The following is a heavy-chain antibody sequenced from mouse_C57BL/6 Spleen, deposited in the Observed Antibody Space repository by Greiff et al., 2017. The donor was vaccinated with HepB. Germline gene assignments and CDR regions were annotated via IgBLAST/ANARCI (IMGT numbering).Heavy chain of an antibody. CDR2: IDPSDSYT. D-gene: IGHD6-1*01. J-gene: IGHJ3*01. V-gene: IGHV1-69*01. Sequence: QVQLQQPGAELVMPGASVKLSCKASGYTFTSYWMHWVKQRPGQGLEWIGEIDPSDSYTNYNQKFKGKSTLTVDKSSSTAYMQLSSLTSEDSAVYYCARSKASPAWFAYWGQGTLVTVSA. CDR3: ARSKASPAWFAY. CDR1: GYTFTSYW.